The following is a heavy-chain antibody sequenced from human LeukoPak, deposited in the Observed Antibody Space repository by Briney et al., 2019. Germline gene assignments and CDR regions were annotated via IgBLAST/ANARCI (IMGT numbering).Heavy chain of an antibody. CDR2: IKQDGSER. D-gene: IGHD3-22*01. CDR1: GFSMSVYW. Sequence: GGSLRLSCEASGFSMSVYWMSWVRQAPGKGLEWVGNIKQDGSERNYVDSVKGRFTISRDNAKKSLYLQINSLRAEDTVVYYCARDWGAYYHFFDYWGQGTLVTVSS. J-gene: IGHJ4*02. V-gene: IGHV3-7*01. CDR3: ARDWGAYYHFFDY.